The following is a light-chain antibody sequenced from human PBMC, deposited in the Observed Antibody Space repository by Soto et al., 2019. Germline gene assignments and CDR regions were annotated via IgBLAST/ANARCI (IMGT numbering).Light chain of an antibody. Sequence: EIVLTQSPGTLSLSPGERATLSCRASQSVSSSYLAWYQQKPGQAPRLLIYGASSRATGIPDRFSGSGSGTDFTLTISRLEPEDFPVYYCQHYGSSPLTFGGGTKVDIK. CDR2: GAS. V-gene: IGKV3-20*01. CDR1: QSVSSSY. J-gene: IGKJ4*01. CDR3: QHYGSSPLT.